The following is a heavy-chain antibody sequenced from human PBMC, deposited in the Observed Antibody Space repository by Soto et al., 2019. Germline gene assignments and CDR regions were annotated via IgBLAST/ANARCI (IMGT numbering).Heavy chain of an antibody. V-gene: IGHV1-3*04. D-gene: IGHD1-26*01. CDR1: GYTFTIYA. CDR3: ARGDMLGVTFPLGY. CDR2: INTDNGNT. Sequence: GASVKVSCKASGYTFTIYAMHWVRQAPGQRLEWMGWINTDNGNTKYSQKFQGRVTFTKDTSATTAYMELSSLRSEDTAVYYCARGDMLGVTFPLGYWGQGTLVTVSS. J-gene: IGHJ4*02.